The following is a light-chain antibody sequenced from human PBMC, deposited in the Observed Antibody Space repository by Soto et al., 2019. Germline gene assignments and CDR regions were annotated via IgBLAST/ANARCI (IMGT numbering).Light chain of an antibody. J-gene: IGKJ1*01. CDR1: QTVSSSF. V-gene: IGKV3-20*01. Sequence: VLTQSPGTLSLSPGDRATLSCRASQTVSSSFLAWYQQKPGQAPRLLIYGASRRATGIPDRFSGSGSGTDFSFTISRLEPEDFAVYYCQQYGNSMWTFGQGTKVDIK. CDR2: GAS. CDR3: QQYGNSMWT.